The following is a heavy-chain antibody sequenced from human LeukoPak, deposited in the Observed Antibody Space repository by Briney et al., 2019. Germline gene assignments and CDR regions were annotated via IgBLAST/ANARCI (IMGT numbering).Heavy chain of an antibody. J-gene: IGHJ4*02. Sequence: GGSLRLSCAASGFTFSSYEMNWVRQAPGKGLEWVSYISSGGNTIFYADSVKGRFAVSRDNAKNSLYLEMNSLRAEDTAAYYCAREVGRGALMYYFDYWGQGNLVTVSS. CDR3: AREVGRGALMYYFDY. CDR2: ISSGGNTI. V-gene: IGHV3-48*03. D-gene: IGHD1-26*01. CDR1: GFTFSSYE.